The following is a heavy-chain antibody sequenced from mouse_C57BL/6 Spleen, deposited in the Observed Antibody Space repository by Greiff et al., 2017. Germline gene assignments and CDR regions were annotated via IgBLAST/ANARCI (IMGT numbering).Heavy chain of an antibody. CDR2: ISDGGSYT. D-gene: IGHD1-1*01. V-gene: IGHV5-4*01. CDR1: GFTFSSYA. CDR3: ARDLITTVVAMDY. J-gene: IGHJ4*01. Sequence: EVKLMESGGGLVKPGGSLKLSCAASGFTFSSYAMSWVRQTPEKRLEWVATISDGGSYTYYPDNVKGRFTISRDNAKNNLYLQMSHLKSEDTAMYYCARDLITTVVAMDYWGQGTSVTVSS.